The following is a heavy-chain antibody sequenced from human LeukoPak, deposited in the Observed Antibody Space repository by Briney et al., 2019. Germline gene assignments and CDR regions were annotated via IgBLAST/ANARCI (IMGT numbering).Heavy chain of an antibody. V-gene: IGHV3-11*04. CDR1: GFTFSDYY. CDR3: ARDHPDCSGGSCYSDY. CDR2: ISSSGSTI. D-gene: IGHD2-15*01. Sequence: GGSLRLSCAASGFTFSDYYMSWIRQAPGKGLEWVSYISSSGSTIYYADSVKGRFTISRDNAKNSLYLQMNSLRAEDTAVYYCARDHPDCSGGSCYSDYWGQGTLVTVSS. J-gene: IGHJ4*02.